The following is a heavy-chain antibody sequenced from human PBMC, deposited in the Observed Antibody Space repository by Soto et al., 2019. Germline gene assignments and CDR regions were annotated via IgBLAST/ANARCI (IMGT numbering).Heavy chain of an antibody. Sequence: SQTLSLTCAISGDSVSSNIAAWNWIRQSPSRGLEWLERTYYRSKWYNEYAVSVKSRITINPDTSKNQVSLQLNSVTPEDTAVYYCARDSYYDDSGGYYYDAFEIWGQGTMVTVSS. CDR2: TYYRSKWYN. D-gene: IGHD3-22*01. CDR3: ARDSYYDDSGGYYYDAFEI. CDR1: GDSVSSNIAA. J-gene: IGHJ3*02. V-gene: IGHV6-1*01.